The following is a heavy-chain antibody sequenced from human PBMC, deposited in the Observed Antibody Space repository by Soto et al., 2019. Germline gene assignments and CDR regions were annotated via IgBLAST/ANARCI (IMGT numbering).Heavy chain of an antibody. Sequence: SEPLSLTCAVAGGAIGSYCWSWIRQPPGKGLEWIGYIYYSGSTNYNPSLKSRVTISVDTSKNQFTLKLSSVTAADTAVYYCARLPPVVVPAAIWGAFDIWGQGTMVTVSS. CDR3: ARLPPVVVPAAIWGAFDI. V-gene: IGHV4-59*08. CDR2: IYYSGST. J-gene: IGHJ3*02. D-gene: IGHD2-2*01. CDR1: GGAIGSYC.